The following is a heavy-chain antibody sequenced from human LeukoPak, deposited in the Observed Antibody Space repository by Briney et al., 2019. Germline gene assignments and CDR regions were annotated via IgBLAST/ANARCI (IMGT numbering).Heavy chain of an antibody. J-gene: IGHJ4*02. CDR2: IHYTGIT. V-gene: IGHV4-59*01. D-gene: IGHD5-18*01. CDR1: RGSFSSDY. Sequence: SETLSLTCTVSRGSFSSDYWTWIRQPPGKGLECIGYIHYTGITNYNPSLESRVTISLDTSKNQFSLKLRSVTAADTAVYYCARADGYTYGLDYWGQGTLVTVSS. CDR3: ARADGYTYGLDY.